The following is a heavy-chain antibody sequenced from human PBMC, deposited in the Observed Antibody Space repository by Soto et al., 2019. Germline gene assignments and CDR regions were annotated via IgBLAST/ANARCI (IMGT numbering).Heavy chain of an antibody. Sequence: QLHLVQSGAVVKKPGASVTVSCSASGYPVTAYYMHWVRQAPGRGLEWMGGINPATGAAKYTQTFPGRVTMPRDTSTSTVLMELSGLTSEDPAVFYCARGGGVGVAGSAAFDMWGQGTLVTVSS. V-gene: IGHV1-2*02. J-gene: IGHJ3*02. CDR2: INPATGAA. D-gene: IGHD3-3*01. CDR3: ARGGGVGVAGSAAFDM. CDR1: GYPVTAYY.